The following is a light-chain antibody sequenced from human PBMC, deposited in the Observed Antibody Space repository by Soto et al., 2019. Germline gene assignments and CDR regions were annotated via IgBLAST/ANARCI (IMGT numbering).Light chain of an antibody. CDR2: AAS. J-gene: IGKJ4*01. Sequence: ETVLTQSPGTLSLSPGERATLSCRASQSVRNNYVAWYQQKPGQAPSLLIYAASSRATGIPDRFSGSGSGTDFTLNITRLGPEASAVYYCQHYGGPTLIIFGGGTNVEIK. CDR3: QHYGGPTLII. CDR1: QSVRNNY. V-gene: IGKV3-20*01.